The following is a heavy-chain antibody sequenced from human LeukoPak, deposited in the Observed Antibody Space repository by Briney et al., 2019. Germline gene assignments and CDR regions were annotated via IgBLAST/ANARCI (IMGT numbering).Heavy chain of an antibody. J-gene: IGHJ4*02. D-gene: IGHD4-17*01. V-gene: IGHV3-30*02. CDR3: ARATRNLIDYGDYGPFY. CDR1: GFTFSSYG. Sequence: PGGSLRLSCEASGFTFSSYGMHWVRQAPGKGLEWVAFIRYDGSNKYYADSVKGRFTISRDNSKNTLYLQMNSLRAEDTAVYYCARATRNLIDYGDYGPFYWGQGTLVTVSS. CDR2: IRYDGSNK.